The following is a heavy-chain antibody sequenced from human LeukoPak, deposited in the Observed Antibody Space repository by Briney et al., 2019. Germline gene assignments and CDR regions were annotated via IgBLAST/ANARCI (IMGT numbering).Heavy chain of an antibody. V-gene: IGHV4-59*01. CDR1: GGSISSYY. CDR2: IYYSGST. CDR3: ARSSGAIDY. J-gene: IGHJ4*02. Sequence: SETLSLTCTVSGGSISSYYWSWIRQPPGKGLEWIGYIYYSGSTNYNPSLKSRVTISVDTSKNQFSLKPSSVTAADTAVYYCARSSGAIDYWGQGTLVTVSS.